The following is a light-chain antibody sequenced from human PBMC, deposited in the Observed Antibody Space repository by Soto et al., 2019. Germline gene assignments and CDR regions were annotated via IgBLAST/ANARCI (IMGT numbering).Light chain of an antibody. Sequence: QSVLPQPASVSGSPGQSITISCTGTSSDVGGYNYVSWYQQHPGKAPKLMIYDVSNRPSGVSNRFSGSKSGNTASLTISGLQAEDDADYYCISYTSSSTLVVFGGGTKLTVL. V-gene: IGLV2-14*01. J-gene: IGLJ2*01. CDR1: SSDVGGYNY. CDR3: ISYTSSSTLVV. CDR2: DVS.